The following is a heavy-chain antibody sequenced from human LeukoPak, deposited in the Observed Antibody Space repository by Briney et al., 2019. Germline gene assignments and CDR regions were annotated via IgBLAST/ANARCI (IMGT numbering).Heavy chain of an antibody. J-gene: IGHJ6*02. V-gene: IGHV3-23*01. D-gene: IGHD6-13*01. CDR3: AKGSSFDKAAAGKTLASRAYYYYYGMDV. CDR2: ISGSGGST. Sequence: PGGSLRLSCAASGFTFSSYAMSWVRQAPGKGLEWVSAISGSGGSTYYADSVKGRFTISRDNSKNTLYLQMNNLRAEDTAVYYCAKGSSFDKAAAGKTLASRAYYYYYGMDVWGQGTTVTVSS. CDR1: GFTFSSYA.